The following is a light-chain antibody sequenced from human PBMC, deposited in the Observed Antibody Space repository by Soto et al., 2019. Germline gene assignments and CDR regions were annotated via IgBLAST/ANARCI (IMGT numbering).Light chain of an antibody. J-gene: IGLJ1*01. CDR1: SSDVGGYNY. CDR2: EVN. CDR3: TSYTDSRTYV. Sequence: QSALTQPASVSGSPGQSITISCTGTSSDVGGYNYVSWYQQHPGEAPKLVVNEVNNGHSEVSNRFSVSKFGNTASLAISWLQAEHEAYYYCTSYTDSRTYVFGSGTKVTV. V-gene: IGLV2-14*01.